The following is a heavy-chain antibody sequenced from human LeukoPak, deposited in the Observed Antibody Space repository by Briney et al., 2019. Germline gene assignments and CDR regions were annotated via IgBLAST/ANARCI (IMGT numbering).Heavy chain of an antibody. J-gene: IGHJ6*03. CDR3: ARDLMMEGRYFYHYMDV. Sequence: QTGGSLRLSCAASGFTFSTSDMHWVRQVTGKGLEWVSAIGTGGYTYYPGSVKGRFTISRDKATNSLYLQMNSLRKEDTALYYCARDLMMEGRYFYHYMDVWGKGTTVTASS. CDR2: IGTGGYT. CDR1: GFTFSTSD. V-gene: IGHV3-13*01. D-gene: IGHD2-8*01.